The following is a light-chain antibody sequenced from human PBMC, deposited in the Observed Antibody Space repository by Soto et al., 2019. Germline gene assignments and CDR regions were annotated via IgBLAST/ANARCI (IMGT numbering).Light chain of an antibody. Sequence: EIVLTQSPGTLSLSPGERATRSCRASQSVSSSYLAWYQQKPGQAPRLLIYGASSRATGIPARFSGSGSGTDFTLTISSLEPEDFAVYYCQQRSNLWTFGQGTKV. CDR2: GAS. CDR1: QSVSSSY. V-gene: IGKV3D-20*02. CDR3: QQRSNLWT. J-gene: IGKJ1*01.